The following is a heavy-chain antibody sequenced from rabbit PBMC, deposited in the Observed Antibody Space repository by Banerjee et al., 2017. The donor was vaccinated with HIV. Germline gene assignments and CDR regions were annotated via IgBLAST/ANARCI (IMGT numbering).Heavy chain of an antibody. CDR2: IYTGTSGST. CDR1: GFSFSSSYW. V-gene: IGHV1S45*01. D-gene: IGHD4-1*01. CDR3: ARDLSSSGWSDFAL. J-gene: IGHJ4*01. Sequence: QEQLEESGGDLVKPEGSLTLTCTASGFSFSSSYWICWVRQAPGKGLEWIACIYTGTSGSTYYASWVNGRFSISKTSSTTVTLQMTSLTAADTATYFCARDLSSSGWSDFALWGPGTLVTVS.